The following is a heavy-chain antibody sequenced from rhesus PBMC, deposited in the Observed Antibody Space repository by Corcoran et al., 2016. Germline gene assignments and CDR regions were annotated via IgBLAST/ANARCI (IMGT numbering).Heavy chain of an antibody. D-gene: IGHD3-34*01. Sequence: QVQLQESGPGLVKPSETLSLTCAVSGYSISSGYGWRWIRQPPGKGLEWIGYIGGSSGSTNYNPSLKSRVTISQDTSKNQFSLKLSSVTAADTAVYYCARAPRNYWGDYRPFDYWGQGVLVTVSS. J-gene: IGHJ4*01. CDR3: ARAPRNYWGDYRPFDY. CDR1: GYSISSGYG. V-gene: IGHV4-127*01. CDR2: IGGSSGST.